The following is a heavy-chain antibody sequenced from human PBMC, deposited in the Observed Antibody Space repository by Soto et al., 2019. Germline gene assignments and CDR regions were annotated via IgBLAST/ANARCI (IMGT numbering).Heavy chain of an antibody. CDR1: GYSFTGYY. J-gene: IGHJ4*02. CDR3: ARGDYGTGGYPFPYIDY. Sequence: HEHLVQSGAEVKKPGASLKVSCKASGYSFTGYYIHWVRQAPGQGLEWMGWINPDSGATKYAQNLQGMVTLTSDTSISTASMHLTSLTSDDTAVYYCARGDYGTGGYPFPYIDYWGQGTLVIVSS. CDR2: INPDSGAT. V-gene: IGHV1-2*02. D-gene: IGHD2-8*02.